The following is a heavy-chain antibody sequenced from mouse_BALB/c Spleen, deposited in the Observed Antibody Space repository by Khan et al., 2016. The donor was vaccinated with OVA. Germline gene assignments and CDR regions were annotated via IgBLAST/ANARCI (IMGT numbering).Heavy chain of an antibody. CDR3: ARTGYYYFDY. Sequence: EVELVESGGGLVQPGGSRKLSCAASGFTFSGFGMHWVRQAPEKGLEWVAFISSDSSTIYYAATVKGRFNISRDNPTKTLFLQMTSLRSEDTAMYFCARTGYYYFDYWGRGTTLTVSS. CDR1: GFTFSGFG. V-gene: IGHV5-17*02. D-gene: IGHD2-3*01. J-gene: IGHJ2*01. CDR2: ISSDSSTI.